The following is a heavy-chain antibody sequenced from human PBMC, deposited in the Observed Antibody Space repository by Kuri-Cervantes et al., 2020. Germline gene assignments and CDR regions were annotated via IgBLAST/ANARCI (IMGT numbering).Heavy chain of an antibody. CDR1: GFTFSSYW. CDR2: INSDGSST. Sequence: GGSLRLSCAASGFTFSSYWMHWVRQAPGKGLVWVSRINSDGSSTSYADSVKGRFTISRDNAKNTLYLQMNSLRAEDTAVYYCAREEEDCTGGVCYSIFDYWAQGALVTVSS. CDR3: AREEEDCTGGVCYSIFDY. J-gene: IGHJ4*02. V-gene: IGHV3-74*01. D-gene: IGHD2-8*02.